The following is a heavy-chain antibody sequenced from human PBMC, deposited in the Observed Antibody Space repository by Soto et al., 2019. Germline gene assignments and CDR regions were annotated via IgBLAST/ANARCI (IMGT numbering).Heavy chain of an antibody. CDR3: ARGYGDSPLPIDF. J-gene: IGHJ4*02. Sequence: QVQLVESGGGVVQPGRSLRLSCAASGFTFSSYAMHWVRQAPGKGLEWVAVISYDGSNKYYADSVKGRFTISRDNSKNTLYLQMNILSAEDTAVYYCARGYGDSPLPIDFWGQGTLVTVSS. V-gene: IGHV3-30-3*01. D-gene: IGHD4-17*01. CDR1: GFTFSSYA. CDR2: ISYDGSNK.